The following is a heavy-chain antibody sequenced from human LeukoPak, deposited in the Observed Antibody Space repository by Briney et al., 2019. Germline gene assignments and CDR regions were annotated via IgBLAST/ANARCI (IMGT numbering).Heavy chain of an antibody. CDR3: ARPSPFNWFDP. Sequence: PSETLSLTCTVSGGSISSGGYYWSWIRQPPGKGLEWIGYIYHSGSTYYNPSLKSRVTISVDTSTNQFSLKLSSVTAADTAVYYCARPSPFNWFDPWGQGTLVTVSS. J-gene: IGHJ5*02. CDR1: GGSISSGGYY. V-gene: IGHV4-30-2*01. CDR2: IYHSGST.